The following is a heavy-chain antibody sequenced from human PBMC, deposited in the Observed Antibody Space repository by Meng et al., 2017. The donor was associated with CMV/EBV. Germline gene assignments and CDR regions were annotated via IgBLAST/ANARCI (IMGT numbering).Heavy chain of an antibody. V-gene: IGHV5-51*01. Sequence: GESLKISCKGSGYSFTSYWIGWVRQMPGKGLEWMGIIYPGDSDTRYSPSFQGQVTISADKSITTAYLQWSSLKASDTAMYYCARQSLYSSSWRWDYYGMDVWGQGTTVTVSS. CDR2: IYPGDSDT. D-gene: IGHD6-13*01. CDR1: GYSFTSYW. CDR3: ARQSLYSSSWRWDYYGMDV. J-gene: IGHJ6*02.